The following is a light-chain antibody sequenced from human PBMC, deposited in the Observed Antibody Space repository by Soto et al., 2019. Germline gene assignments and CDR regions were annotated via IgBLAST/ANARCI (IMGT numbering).Light chain of an antibody. J-gene: IGLJ1*01. Sequence: QSVLTQPASVSGSPXQSIAXXCTGTSSDVGGYNYVSWYQQHPGKAPKLMIYDVSNRPSGVSDRFSGSKSGNTASLTISGLQAEDEADYYCSSYTTSSTYVFGTGTKLTVL. CDR1: SSDVGGYNY. CDR2: DVS. V-gene: IGLV2-14*01. CDR3: SSYTTSSTYV.